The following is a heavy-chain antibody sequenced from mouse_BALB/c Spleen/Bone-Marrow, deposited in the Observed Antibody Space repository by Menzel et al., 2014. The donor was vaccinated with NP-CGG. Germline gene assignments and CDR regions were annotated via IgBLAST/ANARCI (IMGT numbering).Heavy chain of an antibody. J-gene: IGHJ3*01. Sequence: EVKLMESGAELVRPGASVKISCKAFGYTFXDYHINWVKQRPGQGLDWIGYINPYNDYTNYNQKFKGKATLIVDKSSSTAYMELSSLTSEDSAVFYCARHGSSYVRFAYWGQGTLVTVSA. CDR1: GYTFXDYH. V-gene: IGHV1S45*01. CDR2: INPYNDYT. CDR3: ARHGSSYVRFAY. D-gene: IGHD1-1*01.